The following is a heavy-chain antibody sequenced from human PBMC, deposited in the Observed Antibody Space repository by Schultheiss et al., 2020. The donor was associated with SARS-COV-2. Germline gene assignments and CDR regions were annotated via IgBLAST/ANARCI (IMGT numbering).Heavy chain of an antibody. V-gene: IGHV4-59*12. CDR2: IYSSGST. CDR3: AKATDYGDYGYYYYGMDV. D-gene: IGHD4-17*01. CDR1: GGSISNYY. J-gene: IGHJ6*02. Sequence: GSLRLSCTVSGGSISNYYWSWIRQPPGKGLEWIGYIYSSGSTYYNPSLKSRVTISVDTSKNQFSLKLSSVTAADTAVYYCAKATDYGDYGYYYYGMDVWGQGTMVTVSS.